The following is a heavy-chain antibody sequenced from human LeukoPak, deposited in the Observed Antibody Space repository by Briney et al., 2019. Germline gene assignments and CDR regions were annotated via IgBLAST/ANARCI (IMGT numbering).Heavy chain of an antibody. V-gene: IGHV4-4*02. CDR2: IHRSGST. CDR3: AREIVGGFNPGAY. D-gene: IGHD1-14*01. Sequence: SETLSLTCTVSPDSTTSNFWSWVRQPPGKGLEWIGGIHRSGSTNYNPSLQSRVTISIDRSKNQIALELSSVTAADTAVYYCAREIVGGFNPGAYWGQGTLVTVSS. CDR1: PDSTTSNF. J-gene: IGHJ4*02.